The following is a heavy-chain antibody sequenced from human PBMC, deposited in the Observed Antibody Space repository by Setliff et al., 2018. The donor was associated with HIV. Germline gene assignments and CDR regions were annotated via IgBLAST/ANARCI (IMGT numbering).Heavy chain of an antibody. D-gene: IGHD3-10*01. J-gene: IGHJ6*02. CDR1: GFSFSRYW. V-gene: IGHV3-7*01. Sequence: PGGSLRLSCTASGFSFSRYWMGWVRQAPGKGPEWVANIKEDGSEIYYVDSVKGRFTISRDNAKNSLYLQMDSLRAEDTAVYFCARPTNIDTLYYGSQSFYMYYYGMDVWGQGTTVTVSS. CDR2: IKEDGSEI. CDR3: ARPTNIDTLYYGSQSFYMYYYGMDV.